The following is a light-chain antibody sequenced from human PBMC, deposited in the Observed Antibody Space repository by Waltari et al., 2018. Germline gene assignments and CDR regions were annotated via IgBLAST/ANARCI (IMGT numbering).Light chain of an antibody. CDR1: VLAEKY. J-gene: IGLJ2*01. Sequence: YDLAQPFSVSVSPGPTATITCSGDVLAEKYVRWFQQRPGQAPTLILYKDTERPSGIPERFSGSSSGSTVTLTIRGALLEDESGYHCHAAADNEWFFGGGTKLTVL. CDR3: HAAADNEWF. CDR2: KDT. V-gene: IGLV3-27*01.